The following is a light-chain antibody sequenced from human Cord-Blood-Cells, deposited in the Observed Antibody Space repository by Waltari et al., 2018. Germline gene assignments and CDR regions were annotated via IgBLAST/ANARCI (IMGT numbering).Light chain of an antibody. CDR1: TSDVGSYNP. J-gene: IGLJ3*02. CDR2: EGS. CDR3: CSYAGSSTWV. Sequence: QSALTQPAAASGPPGQSIAIPCTGTTSDVGSYNPLSWYQQHPGKAPKLMIYEGSKRPSGVSNRFSGSKSGNTASLTISGLQAEDEADYYCCSYAGSSTWVFGGGTKLTVL. V-gene: IGLV2-23*01.